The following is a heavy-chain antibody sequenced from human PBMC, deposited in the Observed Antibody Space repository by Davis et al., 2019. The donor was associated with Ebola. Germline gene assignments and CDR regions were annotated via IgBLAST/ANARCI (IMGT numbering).Heavy chain of an antibody. J-gene: IGHJ4*02. CDR3: ARDNDYYDSSGYLAYFDY. CDR1: GFTFSSYA. V-gene: IGHV3-23*01. Sequence: GESLKIPCAASGFTFSSYAMSWVRQAPGKGLEWVSAISGSGGSTYYADSVKGRFTISRDNAKNSLYLQMNSLRAEDTAVYYCARDNDYYDSSGYLAYFDYWGQGTLVTVSS. D-gene: IGHD3-22*01. CDR2: ISGSGGST.